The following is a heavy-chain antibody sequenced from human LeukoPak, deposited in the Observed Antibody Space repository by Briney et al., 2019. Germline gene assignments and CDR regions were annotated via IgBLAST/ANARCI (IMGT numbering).Heavy chain of an antibody. J-gene: IGHJ4*02. CDR3: ARGVVVAATPGDFDY. V-gene: IGHV1-18*01. CDR2: ISAYNGNT. Sequence: ASVEVSCKASGYTFTSYGISWVRQAPGQGLEWMGWISAYNGNTNYAQKLQGRVTMTTDTSTSTAYMELRSLRSDDTAVYYCARGVVVAATPGDFDYWGQGTLVTVSS. CDR1: GYTFTSYG. D-gene: IGHD2-15*01.